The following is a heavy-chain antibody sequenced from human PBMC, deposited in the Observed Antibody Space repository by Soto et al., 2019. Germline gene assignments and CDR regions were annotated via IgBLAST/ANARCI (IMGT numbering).Heavy chain of an antibody. CDR1: GFTFSSYA. D-gene: IGHD5-18*01. Sequence: LRLSCAASGFTFSSYAMHWVRQAPGKGLEWVAVISYDGSNKYYADSVKGRFTISRDNSKNTLYLQMNSLRAEDTAVYYCARDLDTAMADYYYYGMDVWGQGTTVTVYS. V-gene: IGHV3-30-3*01. CDR2: ISYDGSNK. J-gene: IGHJ6*02. CDR3: ARDLDTAMADYYYYGMDV.